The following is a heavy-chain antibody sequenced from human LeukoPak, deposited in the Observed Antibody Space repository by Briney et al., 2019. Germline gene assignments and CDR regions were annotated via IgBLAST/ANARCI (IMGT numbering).Heavy chain of an antibody. CDR2: ISSSSSYI. J-gene: IGHJ4*02. CDR3: ARDSSGDDFWSGYYSPHDY. D-gene: IGHD3-3*01. Sequence: GGSLRLSCAASRFTFANYAMSWVRQAPGKGLEWVSSISSSSSYIYYADSVKGRFTISRDNAKNSLYLQMNSLRAEDTAVYYCARDSSGDDFWSGYYSPHDYWGQGTLVTVSS. V-gene: IGHV3-21*01. CDR1: RFTFANYA.